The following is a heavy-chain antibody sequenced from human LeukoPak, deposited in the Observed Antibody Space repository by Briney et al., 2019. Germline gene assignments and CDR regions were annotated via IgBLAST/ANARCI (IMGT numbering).Heavy chain of an antibody. D-gene: IGHD3-16*01. Sequence: SVNVSCRASGGTFSSYAISWVRQAPGQGLEWMGGIIPIFGTANYAQKFQGRVTITADESTSTAYMELSSLRSEDTAVYYCARARGLMKAFDIWGQGTMVTVSS. CDR1: GGTFSSYA. CDR3: ARARGLMKAFDI. CDR2: IIPIFGTA. V-gene: IGHV1-69*13. J-gene: IGHJ3*02.